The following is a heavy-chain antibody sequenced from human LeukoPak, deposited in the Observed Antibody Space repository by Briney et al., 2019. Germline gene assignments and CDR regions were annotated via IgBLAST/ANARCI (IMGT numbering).Heavy chain of an antibody. D-gene: IGHD3-22*01. CDR2: INPNSGGT. CDR3: ARVRQGYYDSSGYPDY. J-gene: IGHJ4*02. CDR1: GYTFTGYY. Sequence: ASVKVSCKASGYTFTGYYMHWVRQAPGQGLEWMGWINPNSGGTNYAQKFQGRVTMTRDTSISTAYMELSRLRSDDTAVYYCARVRQGYYDSSGYPDYWGQGTLVTVPS. V-gene: IGHV1-2*02.